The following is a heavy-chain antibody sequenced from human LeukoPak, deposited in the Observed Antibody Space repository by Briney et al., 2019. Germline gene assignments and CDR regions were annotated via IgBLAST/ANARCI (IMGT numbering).Heavy chain of an antibody. CDR1: GGSISSYY. Sequence: ETLSLTCTVSGGSISSYYWSWIRQPAGKGLEWIGRIHTSGSTNYNPSLKSRVTMSVDTSKNQFSLKLSSVTAADTAVYYCAKEGIVTVPAATSLYYFDYWGQGTLVTVSS. CDR2: IHTSGST. D-gene: IGHD2-2*01. J-gene: IGHJ4*02. V-gene: IGHV4-4*07. CDR3: AKEGIVTVPAATSLYYFDY.